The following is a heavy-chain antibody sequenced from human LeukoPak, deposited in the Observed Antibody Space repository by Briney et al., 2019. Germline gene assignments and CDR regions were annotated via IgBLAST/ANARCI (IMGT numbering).Heavy chain of an antibody. CDR2: INPKSGGA. D-gene: IGHD6-13*01. Sequence: ASVKVSCKASGYTFTGYYIHWVRQAPGQGLEWMGWINPKSGGANYAQKFQGRVTMTRDTSISTAYMELSRLRSVDTAVYYCAREYFCSSGNCFDPWGQGTLVTVSS. CDR3: AREYFCSSGNCFDP. CDR1: GYTFTGYY. J-gene: IGHJ5*02. V-gene: IGHV1-2*02.